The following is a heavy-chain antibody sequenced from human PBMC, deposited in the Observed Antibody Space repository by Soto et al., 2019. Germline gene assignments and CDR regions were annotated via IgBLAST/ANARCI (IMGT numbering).Heavy chain of an antibody. CDR1: GFTFSNYV. CDR2: ISGSDGRT. J-gene: IGHJ6*02. CDR3: VKDWSGDRCPCMDV. D-gene: IGHD3-3*01. Sequence: EVQLLVSGGGFLQPGGSLRLSCAASGFTFSNYVMSWVRQAPGKGLEWVSGISGSDGRTYYEDSVKGRFTISRDNSKNTLYLQMNSLRAEDTAVYYCVKDWSGDRCPCMDVWGQGTTVTVSS. V-gene: IGHV3-23*01.